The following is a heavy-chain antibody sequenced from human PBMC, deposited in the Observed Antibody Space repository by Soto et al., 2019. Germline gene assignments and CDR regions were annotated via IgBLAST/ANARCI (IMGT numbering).Heavy chain of an antibody. J-gene: IGHJ6*02. Sequence: PGESLKISCKGSGYSFTSYWIGWVRQMPGKGLEWMGIIYPGDSGTRYSPSFQGQVTISADKSISTAYLQWSSLKASDTAMYYCARSSAGRYYYYGMDVWGQGTTVTVSS. V-gene: IGHV5-51*01. CDR2: IYPGDSGT. D-gene: IGHD6-13*01. CDR3: ARSSAGRYYYYGMDV. CDR1: GYSFTSYW.